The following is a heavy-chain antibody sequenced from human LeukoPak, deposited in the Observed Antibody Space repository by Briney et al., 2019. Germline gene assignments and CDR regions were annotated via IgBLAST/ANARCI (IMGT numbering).Heavy chain of an antibody. Sequence: GGSLRLSCAASGFTFSSYDMHWVRQATGKGLEWVSAIGTAGDTYYTGSVKGRFTISRENAKNSLYLQMDSLRAGDTAVYYCTRVAKSGRSYYFDYWGQGTLVTVSS. J-gene: IGHJ4*02. CDR3: TRVAKSGRSYYFDY. V-gene: IGHV3-13*01. D-gene: IGHD3-3*01. CDR1: GFTFSSYD. CDR2: IGTAGDT.